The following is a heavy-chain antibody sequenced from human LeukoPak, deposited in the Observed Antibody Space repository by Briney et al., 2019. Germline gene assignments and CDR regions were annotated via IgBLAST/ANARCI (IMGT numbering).Heavy chain of an antibody. D-gene: IGHD1-26*01. Sequence: GGSLRLSCTASGFTFSNYAVSWVRQAPGKGLEWVSGISGSSDTTYYADAVKGRFTISRDNSKNTLFLQMSSLRAEDTAVYYCVKSGTFFLYYFDSWGQGTQLTVSS. J-gene: IGHJ4*02. V-gene: IGHV3-23*01. CDR3: VKSGTFFLYYFDS. CDR2: ISGSSDTT. CDR1: GFTFSNYA.